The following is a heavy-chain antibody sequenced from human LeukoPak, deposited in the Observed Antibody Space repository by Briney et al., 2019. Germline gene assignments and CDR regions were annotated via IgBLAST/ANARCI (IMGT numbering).Heavy chain of an antibody. Sequence: PSETLSLTCTVSGGSISSSSYYWGWIRQPPGKGLEWIGSIYYSGNTYYNPSLKSRVTISVDTSKKQFSLKLSSVTAADTAVYYCARPGCSGGSCYDWFDPWGQGTLVTVFS. CDR1: GGSISSSSYY. D-gene: IGHD2-15*01. CDR2: IYYSGNT. J-gene: IGHJ5*02. CDR3: ARPGCSGGSCYDWFDP. V-gene: IGHV4-39*01.